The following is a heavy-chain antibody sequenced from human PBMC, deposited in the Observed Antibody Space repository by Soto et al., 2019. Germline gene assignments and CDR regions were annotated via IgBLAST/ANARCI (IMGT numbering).Heavy chain of an antibody. CDR1: GGSFSVYY. D-gene: IGHD2-2*01. CDR3: ARSLVLPAALPRFYYYGMDV. Sequence: SETLSVTSASYGGSFSVYYWHWIRQPPGKGLDWIGEINHSGSTNYNPSLKSRVTISVDTSKNQFSLKLSSVTAADTAVYYCARSLVLPAALPRFYYYGMDVWGQGTTVTVSS. J-gene: IGHJ6*01. V-gene: IGHV4-34*01. CDR2: INHSGST.